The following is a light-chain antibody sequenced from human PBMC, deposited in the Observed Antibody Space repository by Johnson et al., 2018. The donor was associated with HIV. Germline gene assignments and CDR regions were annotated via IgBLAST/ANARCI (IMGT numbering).Light chain of an antibody. CDR3: GTWDSSLSASYV. CDR1: SSNIGNNY. V-gene: IGLV1-51*02. J-gene: IGLJ1*01. CDR2: ENN. Sequence: QSVLTQPPSVSAAPGQKVTISCSGSSSNIGNNYVSWYQQLPGTAPKLLIYENNKRPSGIPDRFSGSKSGTSATLGITGLPTGDEADYYCGTWDSSLSASYVFGTGTKVTGL.